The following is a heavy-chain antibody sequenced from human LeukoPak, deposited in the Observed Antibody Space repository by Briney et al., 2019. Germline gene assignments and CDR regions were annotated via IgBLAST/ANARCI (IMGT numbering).Heavy chain of an antibody. CDR1: GGSFSGYY. D-gene: IGHD3-10*02. CDR3: ARGEVFGDLFYYYYMDV. Sequence: SETLSLTCAVYGGSFSGYYWSWIRQPPGKGLEWIGEINHSGSTNYNPSLKSRVTISVDTSKNQFSLKLSSVTAADTAVYYCARGEVFGDLFYYYYMDVWGKGTTVTVSS. V-gene: IGHV4-34*01. J-gene: IGHJ6*03. CDR2: INHSGST.